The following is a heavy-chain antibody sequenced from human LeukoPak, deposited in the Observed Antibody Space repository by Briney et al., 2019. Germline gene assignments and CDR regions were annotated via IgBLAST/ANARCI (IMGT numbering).Heavy chain of an antibody. Sequence: GRSLRLSCAASGFTFSRYAMHWVRQAPGKGLDWVALISYDGSNKYYADSVKGRITISRDNSKNTLYLQMNSLRAEDTAVYYCAREGSGSYYGSLGYWGQGTLVTVSS. CDR2: ISYDGSNK. J-gene: IGHJ4*02. CDR3: AREGSGSYYGSLGY. D-gene: IGHD1-26*01. CDR1: GFTFSRYA. V-gene: IGHV3-30-3*01.